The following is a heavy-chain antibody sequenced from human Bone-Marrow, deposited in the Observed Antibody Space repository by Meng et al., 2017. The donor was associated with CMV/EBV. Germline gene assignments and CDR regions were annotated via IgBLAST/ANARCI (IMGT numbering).Heavy chain of an antibody. J-gene: IGHJ4*02. V-gene: IGHV3-30-3*01. D-gene: IGHD6-13*01. CDR3: ARDGAIAAAGTGDY. CDR2: ISYDGSNK. Sequence: GESLKISCAASGFTFSSYAMHWVRQAPGKGLEWVAVISYDGSNKYSADSVKGRFTISRDNSKNTLYLQMNSLRAEDTAVYYCARDGAIAAAGTGDYWGQGTLVTVSS. CDR1: GFTFSSYA.